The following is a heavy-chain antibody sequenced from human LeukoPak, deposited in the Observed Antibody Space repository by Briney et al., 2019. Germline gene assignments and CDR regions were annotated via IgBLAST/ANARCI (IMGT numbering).Heavy chain of an antibody. J-gene: IGHJ4*02. CDR1: GFTFSSYA. Sequence: GGSLRLSCAASGFTFSSYAMSWVRQAPGKGLEWVSFISPSGDRTSNADSVEGRFTISRDNTRNTLYPQMNSLRDEDTGVYYCAIMHGYYDGSGFWVQWGQGTLVTVSS. V-gene: IGHV3-23*01. CDR2: ISPSGDRT. D-gene: IGHD3-22*01. CDR3: AIMHGYYDGSGFWVQ.